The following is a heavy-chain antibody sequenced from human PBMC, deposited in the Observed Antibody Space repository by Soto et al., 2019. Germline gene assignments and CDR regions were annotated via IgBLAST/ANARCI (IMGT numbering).Heavy chain of an antibody. CDR3: ASRAAVAGLY. J-gene: IGHJ4*02. D-gene: IGHD6-19*01. CDR1: GGSISSSSYY. V-gene: IGHV4-39*01. CDR2: IYYSGST. Sequence: QLQLQESSPGLVKPSETLSLTCTVSGGSISSSSYYWGWIRQPPGKGLEWIGSIYYSGSTYYNPSLKSRVTISVDTSKNQFSLKLSSVTAADTAVYYCASRAAVAGLYWGQGTLVTVSS.